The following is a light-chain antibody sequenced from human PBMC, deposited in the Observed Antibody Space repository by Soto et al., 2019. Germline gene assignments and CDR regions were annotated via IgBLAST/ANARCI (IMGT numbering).Light chain of an antibody. CDR3: SSKRTTTSVV. Sequence: QSALTQPRSVSGSPGQSVTISCTGTNSDVGTYNYVSWYQQHPGKAPQLLIYEVSNRPSGVSDRFSGSKSGNTASLTISGLRAEDEADFYCSSKRTTTSVVFGSGTKLTVL. CDR2: EVS. J-gene: IGLJ1*01. CDR1: NSDVGTYNY. V-gene: IGLV2-11*01.